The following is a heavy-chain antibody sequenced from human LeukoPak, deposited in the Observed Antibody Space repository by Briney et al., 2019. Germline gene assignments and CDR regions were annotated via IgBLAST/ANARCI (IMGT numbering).Heavy chain of an antibody. CDR1: GYSISSGYY. CDR2: IYHSGST. J-gene: IGHJ4*02. Sequence: PSETLSLTCAVSGYSISSGYYWGWIRQPPGKGLEWIGSIYHSGSTYYNPSLKSRVTISVDTSKNQFSLKLSSVTAAGTAVYYCARLDFTMIVVVTNYWGQGTLVTVSS. D-gene: IGHD3-22*01. V-gene: IGHV4-38-2*01. CDR3: ARLDFTMIVVVTNY.